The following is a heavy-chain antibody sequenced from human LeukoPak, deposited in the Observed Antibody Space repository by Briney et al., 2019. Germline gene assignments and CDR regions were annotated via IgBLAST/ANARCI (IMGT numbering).Heavy chain of an antibody. Sequence: GGSLRLPCAASGFPLSSYAMSWVRQAPGKGLEWVSATSSSDAGTYYADSVRGRFTISRDNSRNTMYLQMNSLRVEDAAVYYCAKAPVTSCRGAFCYPFDSWGQGTLVTVSS. CDR3: AKAPVTSCRGAFCYPFDS. D-gene: IGHD2-15*01. CDR1: GFPLSSYA. V-gene: IGHV3-23*01. J-gene: IGHJ4*02. CDR2: TSSSDAGT.